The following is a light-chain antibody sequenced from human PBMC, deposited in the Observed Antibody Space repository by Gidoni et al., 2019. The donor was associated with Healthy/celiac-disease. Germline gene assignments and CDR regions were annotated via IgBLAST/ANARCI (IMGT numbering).Light chain of an antibody. CDR2: GLS. J-gene: IGKJ4*01. V-gene: IGKV3-20*01. CDR3: QQYGGSPPLT. Sequence: EIVLTQSTGTLSLSPGERVTLSCRASQSVSSNYLASYQHKPGQAPRLLIYGLSNSATGIPDRFSGSGSGTDFSLTISRLEPEDFAVYYCQQYGGSPPLTFXGXTKVEIK. CDR1: QSVSSNY.